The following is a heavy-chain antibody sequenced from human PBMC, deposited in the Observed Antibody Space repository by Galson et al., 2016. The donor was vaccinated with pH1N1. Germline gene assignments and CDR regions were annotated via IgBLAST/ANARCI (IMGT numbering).Heavy chain of an antibody. Sequence: SLRLSCAGSGFTFSNAWMTWVRQAPGKGLEWVGRIKSNGDGGTTDYAAPVRGRFTISRDDSKNTVFLQMNSLEIADTAVYYCAIGGNFYNYWGQGTLLTVSS. CDR1: GFTFSNAW. CDR2: IKSNGDGGTT. V-gene: IGHV3-15*01. D-gene: IGHD2-15*01. J-gene: IGHJ4*02. CDR3: AIGGNFYNY.